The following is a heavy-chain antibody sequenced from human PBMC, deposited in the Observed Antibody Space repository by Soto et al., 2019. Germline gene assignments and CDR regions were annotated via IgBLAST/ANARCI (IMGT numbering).Heavy chain of an antibody. D-gene: IGHD5-12*01. CDR2: ISYDGSNK. Sequence: GGSLRLSCAASGFTFSSYGMHWVRQAPGKGLEWVAVISYDGSNKYYADSVKGRFTISRDNSKNTLYLQMNSLRAEDTAVYYCAKRGVDIVATFHSYYGMDVWGQGTTVTVSS. CDR1: GFTFSSYG. J-gene: IGHJ6*02. CDR3: AKRGVDIVATFHSYYGMDV. V-gene: IGHV3-30*18.